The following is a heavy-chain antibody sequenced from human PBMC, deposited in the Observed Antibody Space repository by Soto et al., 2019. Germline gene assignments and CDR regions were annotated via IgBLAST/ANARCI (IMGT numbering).Heavy chain of an antibody. CDR3: ARDRGTMVRGVIKPNWFDP. V-gene: IGHV1-69*13. Sequence: GASVKVSCKDSGGTFSSYAISWVRQAPGQGLEWMGGIIPIFGTANYAQKFQGRVTITADESTSTAYMELSSLRSEDTAVYYCARDRGTMVRGVIKPNWFDPWGQGTLVTVSS. D-gene: IGHD3-10*01. CDR2: IIPIFGTA. J-gene: IGHJ5*02. CDR1: GGTFSSYA.